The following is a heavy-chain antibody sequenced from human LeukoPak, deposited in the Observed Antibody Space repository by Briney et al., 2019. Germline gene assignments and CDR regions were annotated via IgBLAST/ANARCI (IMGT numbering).Heavy chain of an antibody. D-gene: IGHD3-22*01. CDR1: GGSLSSYY. J-gene: IGHJ4*02. CDR3: ARHRVYSSGYTPYYFDY. Sequence: PSETLCLTCTVSGGSLSSYYWSWIRQPPGKGLEWVGYIYYSGSTNYNPSLKSRVTISVDTSKNQYSLKLSSVTAEDTAVYYCARHRVYSSGYTPYYFDYWGQGTLVTVSS. V-gene: IGHV4-59*08. CDR2: IYYSGST.